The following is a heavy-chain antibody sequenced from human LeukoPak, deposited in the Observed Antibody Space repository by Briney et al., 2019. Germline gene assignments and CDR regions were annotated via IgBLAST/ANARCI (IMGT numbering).Heavy chain of an antibody. Sequence: SETLSLTCTVSGGSISSYYWSWIRQPPGKGLEWIGYINYSGSTNYNPSLKSRVTISVDTSKNQFSLKLSSVTAADTAVYYCARDLGHFDYWGQGTLVTVSS. V-gene: IGHV4-59*01. CDR3: ARDLGHFDY. CDR1: GGSISSYY. J-gene: IGHJ4*02. CDR2: INYSGST.